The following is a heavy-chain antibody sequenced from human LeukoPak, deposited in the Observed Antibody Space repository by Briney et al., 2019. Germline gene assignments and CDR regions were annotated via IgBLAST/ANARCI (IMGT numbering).Heavy chain of an antibody. CDR1: GGTFSSYA. CDR3: ASRTKKGSGSTNFDY. J-gene: IGHJ4*02. D-gene: IGHD3-10*01. V-gene: IGHV1-69*04. Sequence: GSSVKVSCKASGGTFSSYAISWVRLAPGQGLEWMGRIIPILGIANYAQKFQGRVTITADKSTSTAYMELSSLRSEDTAVYYCASRTKKGSGSTNFDYWGQGTLVTVSS. CDR2: IIPILGIA.